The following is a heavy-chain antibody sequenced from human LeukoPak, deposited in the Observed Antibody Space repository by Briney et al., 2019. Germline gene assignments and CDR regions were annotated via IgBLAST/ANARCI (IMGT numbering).Heavy chain of an antibody. CDR3: ARDLRYGSGSRGALYYYYGMDV. V-gene: IGHV1-3*01. J-gene: IGHJ6*04. D-gene: IGHD3-10*01. CDR1: GYTFTSYA. CDR2: INAGNGNT. Sequence: ASVKVSCMASGYTFTSYAMHWVRQAPGQRLDWMGWINAGNGNTKYSQKFQGRVTITRDTSASTAYMELSSLRSEDTAVYYCARDLRYGSGSRGALYYYYGMDVWGKGTTVTVSS.